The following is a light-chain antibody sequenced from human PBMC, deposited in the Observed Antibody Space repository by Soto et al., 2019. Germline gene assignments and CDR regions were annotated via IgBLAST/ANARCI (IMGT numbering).Light chain of an antibody. CDR1: QSISSY. V-gene: IGKV1-39*01. Sequence: DIQMTQSPSSLSASVGDRVTITCRASQSISSYLNWYQQKPGKAPKLLIYAASSLQSGVPSRFRGSGSGTDLTLTISSRQPEDFPTYYCQQSYSTPPLFGPGTKVDIK. CDR3: QQSYSTPPL. CDR2: AAS. J-gene: IGKJ3*01.